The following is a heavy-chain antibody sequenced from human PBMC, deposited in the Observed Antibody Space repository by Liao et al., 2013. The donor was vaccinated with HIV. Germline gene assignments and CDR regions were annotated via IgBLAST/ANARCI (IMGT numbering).Heavy chain of an antibody. CDR2: FYTSGST. CDR3: ARPHRDYDSSGYYVHYYYYMDV. V-gene: IGHV4-61*02. J-gene: IGHJ6*03. D-gene: IGHD3-22*01. CDR1: GGSISSGSYY. Sequence: QVQLQESGPGLVKPSQTLSLTCTVSGGSISSGSYYWSWIRQPAGKGLEWIGRFYTSGSTNYNPSLKSRVTISIDTSKNQFSLKLSSVTAADTAVYYCARPHRDYDSSGYYVHYYYYMDVWGKGTTVTVSS.